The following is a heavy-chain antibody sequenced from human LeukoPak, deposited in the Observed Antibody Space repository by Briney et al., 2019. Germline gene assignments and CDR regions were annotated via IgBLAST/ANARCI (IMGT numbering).Heavy chain of an antibody. D-gene: IGHD3-9*01. CDR1: GFTFSDYY. CDR3: ARPLRDILTGYYFDY. V-gene: IGHV3-11*06. Sequence: GGSLRLSCAASGFTFSDYYMSWIRQAPGKGLEWVSYISSSSSYTNYADSVKGRFTISRDNAKNSLYLQMNSLRAEDTAVYYCARPLRDILTGYYFDYWGQGTLVTVSS. J-gene: IGHJ4*02. CDR2: ISSSSSYT.